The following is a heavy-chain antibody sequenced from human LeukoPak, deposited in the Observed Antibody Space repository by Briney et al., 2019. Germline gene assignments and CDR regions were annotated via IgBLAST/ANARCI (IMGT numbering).Heavy chain of an antibody. CDR1: GYTFTSYG. V-gene: IGHV1-18*01. CDR2: ISAYNGNT. Sequence: GASVKVSCKASGYTFTSYGISWVRQAPGQGLEWMGWISAYNGNTNYAQKLQGRVTMTTDTSTSTAYMELRSLRSDDTAVYYCAHEVIAAAGLPYYYGMDVWGQGTTVIVSS. D-gene: IGHD6-13*01. CDR3: AHEVIAAAGLPYYYGMDV. J-gene: IGHJ6*02.